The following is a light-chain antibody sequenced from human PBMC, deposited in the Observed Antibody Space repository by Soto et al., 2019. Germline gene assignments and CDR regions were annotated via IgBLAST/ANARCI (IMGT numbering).Light chain of an antibody. CDR1: SSDVGGYNY. CDR3: SSYTSRSTLDYV. J-gene: IGLJ1*01. CDR2: VVS. V-gene: IGLV2-14*01. Sequence: QSALPQPASVSGSPGQSITISCTGTSSDVGGYNYVSWYQQHPGKAPKLMIYVVSNRPSGVSNRFSGSKSGNTASLTISGLQAEDEADYYCSSYTSRSTLDYVFGSGTKLTVL.